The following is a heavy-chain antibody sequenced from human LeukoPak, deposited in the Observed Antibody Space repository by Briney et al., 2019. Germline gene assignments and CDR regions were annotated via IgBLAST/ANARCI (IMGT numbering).Heavy chain of an antibody. D-gene: IGHD3-3*02. CDR1: GGSFSGYY. CDR3: ARGLSLPFYYYYYMDV. CDR2: INHSGGT. J-gene: IGHJ6*03. V-gene: IGHV4-34*01. Sequence: SETLSLTCAVYGGSFSGYYWSWIRQPPGKGLEWIGEINHSGGTNYNPSLKSRVTISVDTSKNQFSLKLSPVTAADTAVYYCARGLSLPFYYYYYMDVWGKGTTVTVSS.